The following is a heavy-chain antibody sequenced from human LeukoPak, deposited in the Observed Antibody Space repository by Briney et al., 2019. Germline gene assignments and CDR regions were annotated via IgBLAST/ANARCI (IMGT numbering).Heavy chain of an antibody. V-gene: IGHV1-18*04. J-gene: IGHJ4*02. CDR1: GYTFTSYG. Sequence: ASVKVSCKASGYTFTSYGISWVRQAPGQGLEWMGWISAYNGNTNYAQKPQGRVTMTTDTSTSTAYMELRSLRSDDTAVYYCARDTAPSRYYYDSSPFFWGQGTLVTVSS. CDR3: ARDTAPSRYYYDSSPFF. D-gene: IGHD3-22*01. CDR2: ISAYNGNT.